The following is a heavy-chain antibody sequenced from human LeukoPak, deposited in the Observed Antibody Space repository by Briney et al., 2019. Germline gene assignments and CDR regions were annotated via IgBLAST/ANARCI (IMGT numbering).Heavy chain of an antibody. CDR3: ARRIVVVTQPFDY. CDR2: INHSGST. D-gene: IGHD3-22*01. J-gene: IGHJ4*02. CDR1: GGSFSGYY. V-gene: IGHV4-34*01. Sequence: SETLSLTCAVYGGSFSGYYWSWIRQPPGKGLEWIGEINHSGSTNYNPSLKSRVTVSVDTSKNQFSLKLSSVTAADTAVYYCARRIVVVTQPFDYWGQGTLVTVSS.